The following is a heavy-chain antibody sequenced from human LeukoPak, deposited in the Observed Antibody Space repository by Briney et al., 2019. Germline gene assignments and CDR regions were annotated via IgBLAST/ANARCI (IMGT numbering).Heavy chain of an antibody. D-gene: IGHD3-22*01. CDR1: GFTFTSSA. CDR2: IVVGSGNT. J-gene: IGHJ4*02. CDR3: AADYSYYDSSGPMGY. V-gene: IGHV1-58*02. Sequence: SVTVSCKASGFTFTSSAMQWVRQARGQRLEWIGWIVVGSGNTNYAQKFQERVTITRDMSTSTAYMELSSLRSEDTAVYYCAADYSYYDSSGPMGYWGQGTLVTVSS.